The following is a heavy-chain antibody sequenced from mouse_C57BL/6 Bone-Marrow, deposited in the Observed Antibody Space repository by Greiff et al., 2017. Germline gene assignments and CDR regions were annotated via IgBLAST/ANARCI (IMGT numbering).Heavy chain of an antibody. CDR3: ARRPNYYAMDY. V-gene: IGHV1-55*01. Sequence: QVQLQQSGAELVKPGASVKMSCKASGYTFTSYWITWVKQRPGQGLEWIGDIYPGRGSTNYNEKFKSKATLTVDTSSSTAYMQLSSLTSEDSAVYYCARRPNYYAMDYWGQGTSVTVSS. CDR2: IYPGRGST. CDR1: GYTFTSYW. J-gene: IGHJ4*01.